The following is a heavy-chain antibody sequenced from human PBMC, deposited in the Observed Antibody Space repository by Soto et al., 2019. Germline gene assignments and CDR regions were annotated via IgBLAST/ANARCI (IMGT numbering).Heavy chain of an antibody. Sequence: EASVKVSCKASGGTFSSYAISWVRQAPGQGLEWMGGIIPIFGTANYAQKFQGRVTITADESTSTAYMELSSLRSEDTAVYYCARSVYHPTYYYDSSGYFRSAIFDYWGQGTLVTVSS. J-gene: IGHJ4*02. CDR3: ARSVYHPTYYYDSSGYFRSAIFDY. D-gene: IGHD3-22*01. CDR2: IIPIFGTA. V-gene: IGHV1-69*13. CDR1: GGTFSSYA.